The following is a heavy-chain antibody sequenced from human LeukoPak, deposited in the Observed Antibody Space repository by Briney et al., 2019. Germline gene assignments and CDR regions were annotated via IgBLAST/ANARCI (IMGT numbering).Heavy chain of an antibody. Sequence: GGSLRLSCAASGFTFSNYWMTWVRQAPGKGLEWVANIKQDGSEKYYVDSVKGRFTISRDNAKNSLYLQMNSLRAEGTAVYYCARVTGTDYIWGSHRYWGQGTLVTVSS. J-gene: IGHJ4*02. V-gene: IGHV3-7*01. CDR3: ARVTGTDYIWGSHRY. D-gene: IGHD3-16*02. CDR1: GFTFSNYW. CDR2: IKQDGSEK.